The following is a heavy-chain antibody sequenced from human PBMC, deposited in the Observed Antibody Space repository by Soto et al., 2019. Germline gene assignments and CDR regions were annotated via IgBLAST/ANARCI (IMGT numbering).Heavy chain of an antibody. D-gene: IGHD2-15*01. CDR2: ISYDGSDK. V-gene: IGHV3-30*18. CDR1: GFTFSSYG. J-gene: IGHJ1*01. Sequence: QVQLVESGGGVVQPGRSLRLSCAASGFTFSSYGMHWVRQAPGKGLEWVAVISYDGSDKYYADSLKGRFTISRDNSNNTRYLLMDSLRAEDTAVYYWAKGVVVATPYFQHWGQGTLVTVCS. CDR3: AKGVVVATPYFQH.